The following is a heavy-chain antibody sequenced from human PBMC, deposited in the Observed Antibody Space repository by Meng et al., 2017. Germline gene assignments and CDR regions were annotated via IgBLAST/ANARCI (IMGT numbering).Heavy chain of an antibody. J-gene: IGHJ4*02. D-gene: IGHD6-19*01. CDR1: GFTFSSHS. Sequence: GESPKISCAASGFTFSSHSMNWGRQAPGKGLEWVSSISSSSSYIYYADSVKGRFTISRDNAKNSLYLQMNSLRAEDTAVYYCARLAVAGIADYWGQGTLVTVSS. V-gene: IGHV3-21*01. CDR2: ISSSSSYI. CDR3: ARLAVAGIADY.